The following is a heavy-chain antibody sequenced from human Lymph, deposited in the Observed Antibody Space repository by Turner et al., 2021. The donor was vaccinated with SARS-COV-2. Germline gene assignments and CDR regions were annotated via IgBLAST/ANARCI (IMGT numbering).Heavy chain of an antibody. V-gene: IGHV3-30*04. J-gene: IGHJ6*02. CDR3: ARYGSGGYFYYGLDV. D-gene: IGHD3-10*01. Sequence: QVQLVESGGGVVHPGRSLRLSCAVSGFTFSTYAIHWVRQAAGKGLEWVAVISYDGSNKYYADSVKGRFTISRDNSKNTLYLQMNSLRAEDTAVYYCARYGSGGYFYYGLDVWGQGTTVTVSS. CDR2: ISYDGSNK. CDR1: GFTFSTYA.